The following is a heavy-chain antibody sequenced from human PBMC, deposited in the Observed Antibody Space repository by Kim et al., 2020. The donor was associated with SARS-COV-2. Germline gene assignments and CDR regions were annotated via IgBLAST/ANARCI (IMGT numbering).Heavy chain of an antibody. J-gene: IGHJ3*02. D-gene: IGHD4-17*01. CDR3: ARRGSGGYYGDQRVGAFDI. CDR2: IYYSGST. CDR1: GGSISSGGYY. Sequence: SETLSLTCTVSGGSISSGGYYWSWIRQHPGKGLEWIGYIYYSGSTYYNPSLKSRVTISVDTSKNQFSLKLSSVTAADTAVYYCARRGSGGYYGDQRVGAFDIWGQGTMVTVSS. V-gene: IGHV4-31*03.